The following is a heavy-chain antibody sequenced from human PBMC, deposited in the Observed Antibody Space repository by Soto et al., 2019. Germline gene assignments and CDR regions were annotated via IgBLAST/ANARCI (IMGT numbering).Heavy chain of an antibody. CDR3: ASLERGYTYGPSEY. Sequence: SETLSLTCAVYGVSFSAYYWSCVRHAPGKGLEWIGEINHSGSTNYNPSLKSRVTISVDTSKNQFSLKLRSVTAADTAVYYCASLERGYTYGPSEYWGQGTLVNVS. CDR1: GVSFSAYY. J-gene: IGHJ4*02. D-gene: IGHD5-18*01. V-gene: IGHV4-34*01. CDR2: INHSGST.